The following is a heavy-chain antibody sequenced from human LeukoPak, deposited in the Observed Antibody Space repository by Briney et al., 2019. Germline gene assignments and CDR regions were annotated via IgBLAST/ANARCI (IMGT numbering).Heavy chain of an antibody. Sequence: GGSLRLSCAASGFTFSSYVMHWVRQAPGKGLEWVSIIKNDGSTIYADSVKGRFTISRDNAKSTVYLQMNSLRAEDTAVYYCARDSGTTGGVKFDPWGQGTLVTVSS. CDR1: GFTFSSYV. CDR3: ARDSGTTGGVKFDP. J-gene: IGHJ5*02. D-gene: IGHD3-16*01. CDR2: IKNDGST. V-gene: IGHV3-74*01.